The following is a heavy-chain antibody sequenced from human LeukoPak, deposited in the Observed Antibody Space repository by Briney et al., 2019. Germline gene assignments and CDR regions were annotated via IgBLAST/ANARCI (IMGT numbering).Heavy chain of an antibody. Sequence: PSETLCLTCTVSGGSIISSFWNWGWMRQPHGKGLEWFGYIYNTGITYYDFSLKRLVNFLVDASKNRLSLRLSSVTAADTAVYYCARLSGSNGWYPWAFDIWGRGTMVTVSS. D-gene: IGHD6-19*01. CDR1: GGSIISSF. CDR3: ARLSGSNGWYPWAFDI. CDR2: IYNTGIT. V-gene: IGHV4-59*08. J-gene: IGHJ3*02.